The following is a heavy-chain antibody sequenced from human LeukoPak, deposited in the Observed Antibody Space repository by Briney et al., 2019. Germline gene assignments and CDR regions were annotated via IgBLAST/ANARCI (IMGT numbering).Heavy chain of an antibody. Sequence: SVKVSCKASGGTFSSYAISWVRQAPGQGLEWMGGIIPIFGTANYAQKFQGRVTITADESTSTAYMELSSLRSEDTAVYYCARPHGSGSYRWFDPWGQGTLVTVSS. CDR3: ARPHGSGSYRWFDP. J-gene: IGHJ5*02. CDR2: IIPIFGTA. D-gene: IGHD3-10*01. V-gene: IGHV1-69*13. CDR1: GGTFSSYA.